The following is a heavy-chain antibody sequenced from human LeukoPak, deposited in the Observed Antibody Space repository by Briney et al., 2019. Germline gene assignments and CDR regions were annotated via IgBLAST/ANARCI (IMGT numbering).Heavy chain of an antibody. V-gene: IGHV3-21*01. CDR2: ISGSSSYI. D-gene: IGHD1-1*01. J-gene: IGHJ6*02. CDR1: GFTFSNYY. Sequence: PGGSLRLSCAASGFTFSNYYMNWVRQAPGKGLEWVSSISGSSSYIYYADSVKGRFTISRDNAKNSLYLQMNSLRAEDTAVYYCARVRAGTDSYYYYGMDVWGQGTTVTVSS. CDR3: ARVRAGTDSYYYYGMDV.